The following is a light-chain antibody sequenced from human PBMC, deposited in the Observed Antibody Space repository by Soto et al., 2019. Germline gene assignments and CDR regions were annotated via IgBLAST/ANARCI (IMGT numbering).Light chain of an antibody. J-gene: IGLJ1*01. Sequence: QSALTQPASVSGSPGQSITISCTGTSSDVGGYHYVSWYQLLPGKAPKLILFEVSIRPSGVSYRFSGSKSGNTASLTISGLQAEEEADYFCSSYSISTAYLFGTGTKVTVL. CDR2: EVS. CDR3: SSYSISTAYL. CDR1: SSDVGGYHY. V-gene: IGLV2-14*01.